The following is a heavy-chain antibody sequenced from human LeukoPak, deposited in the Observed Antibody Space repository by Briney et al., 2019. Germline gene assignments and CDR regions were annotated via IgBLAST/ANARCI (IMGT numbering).Heavy chain of an antibody. CDR3: ASPAVAGNSGGMDV. V-gene: IGHV7-4-1*02. Sequence: GASVKVSCKASGYTFTSYAMNWVRQAPGQGLEWMGWINTNTGNPTYAQGFTGRFVFSLDTSVSTAYLQISSLKAEDTAVYYCASPAVAGNSGGMDVWGQGTKVTVSS. D-gene: IGHD6-19*01. J-gene: IGHJ6*02. CDR1: GYTFTSYA. CDR2: INTNTGNP.